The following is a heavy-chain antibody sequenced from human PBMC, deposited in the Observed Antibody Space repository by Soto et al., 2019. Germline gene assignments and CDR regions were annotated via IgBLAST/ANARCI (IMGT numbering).Heavy chain of an antibody. D-gene: IGHD3-3*01. V-gene: IGHV3-23*01. CDR3: VKDLNFDFWTGYRYYAMEI. CDR1: GFTFSSYA. J-gene: IGHJ6*02. Sequence: EEQLLESGGDLVQPGGSLKLSCAASGFTFSSYAMNWVRQAPGKGLEWVSSINGNGRKTSYADSVRGRFTISRDNSKKTLFLHVNSLRAEDTAVYYWVKDLNFDFWTGYRYYAMEIWGQGTTVTVS. CDR2: INGNGRKT.